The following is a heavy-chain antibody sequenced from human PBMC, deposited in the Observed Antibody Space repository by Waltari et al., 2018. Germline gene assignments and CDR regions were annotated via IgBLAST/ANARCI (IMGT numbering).Heavy chain of an antibody. CDR3: ARSVVMGATSAFDI. V-gene: IGHV1-2*06. CDR1: GYTFTSSS. D-gene: IGHD1-26*01. J-gene: IGHJ3*02. Sequence: QVQLVQSGAEVKKPGASVKVSCKASGYTFTSSSMHWVREAPGQGLEWMGRINPNSGGTNYAQKFQGRVTMTRDTSISTAYMELSRLRSDDTAVYYCARSVVMGATSAFDIWGQGTMVTVSS. CDR2: INPNSGGT.